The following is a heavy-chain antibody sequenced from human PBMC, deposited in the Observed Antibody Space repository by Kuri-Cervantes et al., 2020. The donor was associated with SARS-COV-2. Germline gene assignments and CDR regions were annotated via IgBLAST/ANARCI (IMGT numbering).Heavy chain of an antibody. CDR1: GYTFSSYA. V-gene: IGHV1-69*04. J-gene: IGHJ4*02. CDR2: IIPILGIA. D-gene: IGHD6-19*01. CDR3: AKHLPVPGGYYFGN. Sequence: SVKVSCKASGYTFSSYAISWVRQAPGQGLEWMGRIIPILGIADYAQKFQGRVTITADKSTSTAYMELSSLGSEDTAVYYCAKHLPVPGGYYFGNWGQGTLVTVSS.